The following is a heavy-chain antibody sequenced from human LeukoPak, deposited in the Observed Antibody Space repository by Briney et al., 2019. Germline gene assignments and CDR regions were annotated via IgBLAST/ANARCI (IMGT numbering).Heavy chain of an antibody. CDR3: AKSGYNRFDY. Sequence: GGSLRLSCAASGFTFSSYGMSWVRQAPGKGLEWVSSISGSGSGGSTYYADSVKGRFTISRDNSKNTLYLQMNSLRAEDTAVYYCAKSGYNRFDYWGQGTLVTVSS. J-gene: IGHJ4*02. CDR2: ISGSGSGGST. CDR1: GFTFSSYG. D-gene: IGHD5-24*01. V-gene: IGHV3-23*01.